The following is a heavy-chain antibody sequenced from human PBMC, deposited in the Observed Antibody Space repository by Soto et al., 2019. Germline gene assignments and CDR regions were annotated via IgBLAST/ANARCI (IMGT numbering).Heavy chain of an antibody. CDR2: TYYRSKWYN. J-gene: IGHJ6*02. CDR3: AREDIVVVPAATGYYYYGMDV. D-gene: IGHD2-2*01. CDR1: GDSVSSNSAA. V-gene: IGHV6-1*01. Sequence: SQTLSITCAISGDSVSSNSAAWNWIRQSPSRGLEWLGRTYYRSKWYNDYAVSVKSRITINPDTSKNQFSLQLNSVTPEDTAVYYCAREDIVVVPAATGYYYYGMDVWGQGTTVTVSS.